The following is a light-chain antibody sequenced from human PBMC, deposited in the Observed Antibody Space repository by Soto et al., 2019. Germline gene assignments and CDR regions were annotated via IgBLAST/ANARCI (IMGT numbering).Light chain of an antibody. Sequence: QSALTQPASVSGSPGQSITISCTGTSSDVGGYNYVSWYQQHPGKAPKVIIFEVSNRPSGVSNRFSGSKSGNTASLTISGLLAEDEADYYCQSSDSRNHVVFGGGTKVTV. CDR3: QSSDSRNHVV. CDR1: SSDVGGYNY. J-gene: IGLJ2*01. CDR2: EVS. V-gene: IGLV2-14*01.